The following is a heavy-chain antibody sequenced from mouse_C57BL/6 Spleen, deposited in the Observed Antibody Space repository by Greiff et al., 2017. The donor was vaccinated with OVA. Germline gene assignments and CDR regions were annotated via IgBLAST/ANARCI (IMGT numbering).Heavy chain of an antibody. Sequence: VKLVESGPELVKPGASVKISCKASGYAFSSSWMNWVKQRPGKGLEWIGRIYPGDGDTNYNGKLKGKATLTADKSSSTAYMQLSSLTSEDSAVYFCARERAYYSNAYAMDYWGQGTSVTVSS. CDR3: ARERAYYSNAYAMDY. D-gene: IGHD2-5*01. J-gene: IGHJ4*01. V-gene: IGHV1-82*01. CDR2: IYPGDGDT. CDR1: GYAFSSSW.